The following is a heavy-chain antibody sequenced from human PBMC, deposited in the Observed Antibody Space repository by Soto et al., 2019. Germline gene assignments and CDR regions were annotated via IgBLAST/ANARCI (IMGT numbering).Heavy chain of an antibody. CDR1: GCSFTSYW. J-gene: IGHJ6*02. CDR3: ARQSNPNYYYYYGMGV. Sequence: GESLKISCKGSGCSFTSYWIGWVRQMPGKGLEWMGIIYPSDSDTRYSPSFQGQVTISADKSISTAYLQWSSLKASDTAMYYCARQSNPNYYYYYGMGVWGQGTTVTLSS. D-gene: IGHD4-4*01. CDR2: IYPSDSDT. V-gene: IGHV5-51*01.